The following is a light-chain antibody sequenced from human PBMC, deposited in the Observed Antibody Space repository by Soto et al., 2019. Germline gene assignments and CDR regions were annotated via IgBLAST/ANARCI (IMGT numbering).Light chain of an antibody. J-gene: IGKJ1*01. Sequence: DIVMTQSPLSLPVTPGEPASISCRSSQSLLHSNGYTYLDWYLQKPGQSPQLLIYLGSNRASGVPDRFSGTGSGTDFTLKISRVEAEDVGVYCCMQALQTWTFGQGTKVEI. CDR1: QSLLHSNGYTY. V-gene: IGKV2-28*01. CDR2: LGS. CDR3: MQALQTWT.